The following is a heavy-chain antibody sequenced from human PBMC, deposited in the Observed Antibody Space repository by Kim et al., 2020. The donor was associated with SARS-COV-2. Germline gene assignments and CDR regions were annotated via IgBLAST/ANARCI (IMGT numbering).Heavy chain of an antibody. D-gene: IGHD3-22*01. J-gene: IGHJ4*02. V-gene: IGHV4-59*01. Sequence: SETLSLTCTVSGGSISSYYWSWIRQPPGNGLEWIGYIYYSGSTNYNPSLKSRVTISVDTSKNQFSLKLSSVTAADTAVYYCARVRASRRNYYDSSGYYGDFDYWGQGTLVTVSS. CDR1: GGSISSYY. CDR3: ARVRASRRNYYDSSGYYGDFDY. CDR2: IYYSGST.